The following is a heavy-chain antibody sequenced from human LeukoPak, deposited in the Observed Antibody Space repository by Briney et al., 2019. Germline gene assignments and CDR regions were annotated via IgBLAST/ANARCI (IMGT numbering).Heavy chain of an antibody. CDR2: IIPIFGTA. Sequence: GASVKVSCKASGGTFSSYAISWVRQAPGQGLEWMGGIIPIFGTANYAQKFQGRVTITADESTSTAYMELSSLRSEDTAVYYCARSIAARRWGAFDIWGQGTMVTVSS. CDR1: GGTFSSYA. V-gene: IGHV1-69*01. CDR3: ARSIAARRWGAFDI. J-gene: IGHJ3*02. D-gene: IGHD6-6*01.